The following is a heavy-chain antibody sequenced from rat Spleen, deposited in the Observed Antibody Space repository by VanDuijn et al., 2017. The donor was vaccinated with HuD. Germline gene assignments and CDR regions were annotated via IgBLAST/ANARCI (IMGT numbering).Heavy chain of an antibody. CDR2: ISYEGSST. J-gene: IGHJ3*01. D-gene: IGHD5-1*01. V-gene: IGHV5-22*01. CDR3: ASRTGNWFAY. CDR1: GFTFSDYY. Sequence: EVQMVESGGGVVQPGRSLKLSCAASGFTFSDYYMAWVRQAPKKGLEWVASISYEGSSTYYGDSVKGRFTISRDNAKNTLYLQMDSLRSEDTATYYCASRTGNWFAYWGQGTLVTVSS.